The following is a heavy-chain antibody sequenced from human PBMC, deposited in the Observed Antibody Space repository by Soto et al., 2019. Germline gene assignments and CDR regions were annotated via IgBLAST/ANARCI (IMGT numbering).Heavy chain of an antibody. Sequence: NPSETLSLTCAVYGGSFSGYYWSWIRQPPGKGLEWIGEINHSGSTNYNPSLKSRVTISVDTSKNQFSLKLSSVTAADTAVYYCARALRFITIFGTENDTWGQETVVTISS. CDR3: ARALRFITIFGTENDT. V-gene: IGHV4-34*01. CDR1: GGSFSGYY. CDR2: INHSGST. D-gene: IGHD3-3*01. J-gene: IGHJ4*02.